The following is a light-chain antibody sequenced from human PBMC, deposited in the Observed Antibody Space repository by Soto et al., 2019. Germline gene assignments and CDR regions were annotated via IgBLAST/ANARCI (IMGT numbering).Light chain of an antibody. CDR1: SSDVGSYNL. V-gene: IGLV2-23*02. J-gene: IGLJ1*01. Sequence: QSVLTQPASVSGSPGQSITISCTGTSSDVGSYNLVSWYQQHPGKAPKLMIYEVSKRPSGVSNRFSGSKSGNTASLTISGLQAEDEADYYCCSYAGSSTYVFGTGTELTAL. CDR2: EVS. CDR3: CSYAGSSTYV.